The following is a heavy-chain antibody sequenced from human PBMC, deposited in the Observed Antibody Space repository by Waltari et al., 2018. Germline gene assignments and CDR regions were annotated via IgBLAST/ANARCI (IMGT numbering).Heavy chain of an antibody. D-gene: IGHD2-15*01. J-gene: IGHJ4*02. Sequence: QMQLQESGPGLVKPSGTLSLPCHVSGASISRSDWWSWVRQTPEKGLEWIGQIQRSGRTNYNPSFESRVTISIDTSKNQFSLKVTSTTAADTAVYYCARDRGRGIYLDSWGRGTLVTVSP. CDR1: GASISRSDW. CDR2: IQRSGRT. V-gene: IGHV4-4*02. CDR3: ARDRGRGIYLDS.